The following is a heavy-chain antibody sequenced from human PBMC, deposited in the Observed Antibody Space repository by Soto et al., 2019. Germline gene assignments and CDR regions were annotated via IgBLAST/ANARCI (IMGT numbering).Heavy chain of an antibody. D-gene: IGHD3-22*01. V-gene: IGHV3-13*04. J-gene: IGHJ4*02. Sequence: SPRLSCSGSGFTIRSYDMHWVRQGPGKGLEWVSAIGTAGDTTYAGSVKGRFTISRENAKDSLYLQMNSLRAGDTAIYVCARAIGPTLFDYWGQGTMVTVSS. CDR2: IGTAGDT. CDR3: ARAIGPTLFDY. CDR1: GFTIRSYD.